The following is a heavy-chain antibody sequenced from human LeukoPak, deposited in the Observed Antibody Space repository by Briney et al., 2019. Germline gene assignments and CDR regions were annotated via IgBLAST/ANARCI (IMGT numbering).Heavy chain of an antibody. Sequence: PGGSLRLSCAASGFSFSSYWMSWVRQAPGKGLEWVAIISYDGSNEYYADSVKGRFTISRDNSKNTLYLQMNSLRAEDTAVYYCAKGRGSSSGWYDSYYYYYMDVWGKGTTVTISS. D-gene: IGHD6-19*01. CDR1: GFSFSSYW. V-gene: IGHV3-30*18. CDR2: ISYDGSNE. J-gene: IGHJ6*03. CDR3: AKGRGSSSGWYDSYYYYYMDV.